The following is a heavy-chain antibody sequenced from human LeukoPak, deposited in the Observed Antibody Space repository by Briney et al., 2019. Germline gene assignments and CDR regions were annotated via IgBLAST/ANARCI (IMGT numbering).Heavy chain of an antibody. D-gene: IGHD1-26*01. CDR3: AKNELRSYGLVHY. CDR1: GDSIGSDY. V-gene: IGHV4-4*07. J-gene: IGHJ4*02. CDR2: ISTIGST. Sequence: SETLSLTCTVSGDSIGSDYWSWIRQSAGKGLEWIGRISTIGSTDYNPSLRSRVTMSLDTSRNQFSLTLTSMTAADTAVYYCAKNELRSYGLVHYWGQGTPVTVSS.